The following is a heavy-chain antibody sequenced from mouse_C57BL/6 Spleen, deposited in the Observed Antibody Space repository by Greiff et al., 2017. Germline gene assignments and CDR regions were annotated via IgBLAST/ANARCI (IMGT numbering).Heavy chain of an antibody. D-gene: IGHD2-4*01. Sequence: VQLQESGAELARPGASVKLSCKASGYTFTSYGISWVKQRTGQGLEWIGEIYPRSGNTYYNEKFKGKATLTADKSSSTAYMELRSLTSEDSAVYFCARLYYDYDTWFAYWGQGTLVTVSA. CDR1: GYTFTSYG. CDR3: ARLYYDYDTWFAY. V-gene: IGHV1-81*01. J-gene: IGHJ3*01. CDR2: IYPRSGNT.